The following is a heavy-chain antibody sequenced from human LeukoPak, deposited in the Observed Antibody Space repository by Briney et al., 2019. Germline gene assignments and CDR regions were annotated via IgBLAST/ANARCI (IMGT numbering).Heavy chain of an antibody. CDR2: IYTSGST. Sequence: SETLSLTCTVSGGSISSYYWSWIRQPAGKGLEWIGRIYTSGSTNYNPSLKSRVTMSVDPSKNQFSLKLSSVTAADTAVYYCARVAVPAAIPEYSGYDYYYFDYWGQGTLVTVSS. V-gene: IGHV4-4*07. CDR3: ARVAVPAAIPEYSGYDYYYFDY. CDR1: GGSISSYY. D-gene: IGHD5-12*01. J-gene: IGHJ4*02.